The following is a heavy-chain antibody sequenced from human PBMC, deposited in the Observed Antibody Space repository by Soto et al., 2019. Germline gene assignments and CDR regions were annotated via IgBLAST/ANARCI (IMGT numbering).Heavy chain of an antibody. CDR2: ISGGDT. J-gene: IGHJ4*02. CDR3: TKDRETAWFPDF. D-gene: IGHD3-10*01. CDR1: GFTFNDYA. V-gene: IGHV3-23*01. Sequence: PGGSLRLSCAASGFTFNDYALSWVRQAPGKGLEWVSTISGGDTYYADFVKGRFTISRDISKNTLYLQMDGLRAGDTAIYYCTKDRETAWFPDFWGRGALVTVSS.